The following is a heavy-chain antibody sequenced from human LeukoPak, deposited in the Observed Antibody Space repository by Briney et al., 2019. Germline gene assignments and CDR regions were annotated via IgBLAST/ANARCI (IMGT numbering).Heavy chain of an antibody. V-gene: IGHV5-51*01. Sequence: GESLKISCKGLGYSFSSYWNAWVRQRPGKGLEWMGIIYHGGSKTRYDPSFQGQVTISADSSTSTAYLQWSSLRASDTAMYYCARASRDGYNQNFDHWGQGTLVTVSS. CDR2: IYHGGSKT. CDR1: GYSFSSYW. J-gene: IGHJ4*02. D-gene: IGHD5-24*01. CDR3: ARASRDGYNQNFDH.